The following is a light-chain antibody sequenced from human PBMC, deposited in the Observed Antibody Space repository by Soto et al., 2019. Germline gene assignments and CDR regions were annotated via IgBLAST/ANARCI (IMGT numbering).Light chain of an antibody. CDR2: DAS. J-gene: IGKJ4*01. CDR3: QQSHSFPVS. V-gene: IGKV1-12*01. CDR1: QVISSW. Sequence: DIQMTQSPSSVSASVEDRVTITCRASQVISSWLAWYQQKPGKAPNLLIYDASTLQSGVPSRFSGSGSGTDFSLTISSLQPEDFATYYYQQSHSFPVSFRGGTKVDIK.